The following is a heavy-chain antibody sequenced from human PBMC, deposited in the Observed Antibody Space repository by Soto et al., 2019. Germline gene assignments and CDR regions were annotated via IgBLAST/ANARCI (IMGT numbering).Heavy chain of an antibody. V-gene: IGHV4-59*01. J-gene: IGHJ3*02. CDR3: AKSSGWYTWAYDAFDI. CDR1: GGCISSYY. Sequence: SETLSLTCTVSGGCISSYYWSWIRQPPGKGLEWIGYIYYSGSTNYNPSLKSRVTISVDTSKNQFSLKLSSVTAADTAVYYCAKSSGWYTWAYDAFDIWGQGTMVTVSS. CDR2: IYYSGST. D-gene: IGHD6-19*01.